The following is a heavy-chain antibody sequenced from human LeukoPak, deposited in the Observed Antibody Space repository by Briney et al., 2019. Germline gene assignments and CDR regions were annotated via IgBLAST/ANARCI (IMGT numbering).Heavy chain of an antibody. J-gene: IGHJ4*02. CDR1: GGSISSYY. D-gene: IGHD6-13*01. CDR2: IYYSGSA. V-gene: IGHV4-59*01. Sequence: SETLSLTCTVSGGSISSYYWSWIRQPPGKGLEWIGYIYYSGSANYHPSLTSRVTISVDTSKTRFSLRLSSVTAADTAVYYCARVTGYMVEDYFDYWGQGTLVTVSS. CDR3: ARVTGYMVEDYFDY.